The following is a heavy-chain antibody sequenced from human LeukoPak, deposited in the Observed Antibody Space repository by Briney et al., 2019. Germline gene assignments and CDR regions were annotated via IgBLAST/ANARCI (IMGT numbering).Heavy chain of an antibody. Sequence: GRSLRLSCAASGFTFSSYAMHWVRQAPGKGLEWVAVISYDGSNKYYADSVKGRFTISRDNSKNTLYLQMNSLRAEDTAVYYCARDRRVIVVVVAPYYYGMDVWGKGTTVTVSS. CDR2: ISYDGSNK. CDR3: ARDRRVIVVVVAPYYYGMDV. J-gene: IGHJ6*04. V-gene: IGHV3-30*04. D-gene: IGHD2-15*01. CDR1: GFTFSSYA.